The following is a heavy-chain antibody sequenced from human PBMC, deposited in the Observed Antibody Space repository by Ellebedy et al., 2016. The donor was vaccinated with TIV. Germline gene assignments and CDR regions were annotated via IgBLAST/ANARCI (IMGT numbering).Heavy chain of an antibody. V-gene: IGHV1-69*13. Sequence: AASVKVSCKTSGGTFSIYAISWVRQAPGQGLEWMGGIIPVFATLNYAQKFQGRVTITADESTSTAYMELSSLNSDDTAVYYCARGPSLAPGIPASYGMDVWGQGTTVTVSS. CDR1: GGTFSIYA. J-gene: IGHJ6*02. CDR2: IIPVFATL. D-gene: IGHD2-2*01. CDR3: ARGPSLAPGIPASYGMDV.